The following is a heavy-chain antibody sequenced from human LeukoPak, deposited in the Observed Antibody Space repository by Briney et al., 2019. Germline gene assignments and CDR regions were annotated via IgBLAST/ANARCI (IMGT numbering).Heavy chain of an antibody. J-gene: IGHJ3*01. Sequence: PGGSLRLSCAASGFGFSILTMNWVRQAPGKGLEWASSISGRSSFIWYADSVKGRFIISRDNAENSLFLQLNGLRAEDTAVYYCVREASHVFDFWGQGTMVTVSS. CDR2: ISGRSSFI. V-gene: IGHV3-21*01. CDR1: GFGFSILT. CDR3: VREASHVFDF.